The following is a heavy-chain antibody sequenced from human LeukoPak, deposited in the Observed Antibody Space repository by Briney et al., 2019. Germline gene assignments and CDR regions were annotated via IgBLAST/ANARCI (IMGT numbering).Heavy chain of an antibody. J-gene: IGHJ4*03. CDR2: IDHRGDT. CDR3: ARGATISETGYFDF. V-gene: IGHV4-34*01. D-gene: IGHD5-24*01. Sequence: SETLSLTCAVYGGSFSRYYWSWNRQSPGKGLEWIAEIDHRGDTNYNPSVKSRVTISVDTSKNQFSLKVRSLSAADTAVYYCARGATISETGYFDFWGQGTLVTVSS. CDR1: GGSFSRYY.